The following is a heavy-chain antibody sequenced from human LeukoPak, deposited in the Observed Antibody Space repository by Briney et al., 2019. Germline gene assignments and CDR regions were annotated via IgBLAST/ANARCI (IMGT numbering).Heavy chain of an antibody. CDR3: AREGRYGDYGGY. CDR1: GASLNSYY. Sequence: SETLSLTCTVSGASLNSYYWSWIRQPAGKGLEWIGRIYSGGSTNYNPSLKSRVTLSVDTSKNQFSLRLSSLTVADTAVYYCAREGRYGDYGGYWGQGTLVTVSS. J-gene: IGHJ4*02. V-gene: IGHV4-4*07. CDR2: IYSGGST. D-gene: IGHD4-17*01.